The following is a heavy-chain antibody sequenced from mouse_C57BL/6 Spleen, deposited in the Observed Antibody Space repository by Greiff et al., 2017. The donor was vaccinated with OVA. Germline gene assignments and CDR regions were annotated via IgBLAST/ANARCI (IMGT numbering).Heavy chain of an antibody. CDR3: ARQEGMDY. CDR2: ISSGSSTI. Sequence: EVKLMESGGGLVKPGGSLKLSCAASGFTFSDYGMHWVRQAPEKGLEWVAYISSGSSTIYYADTVKGRFTISRDNAKNTLFLQLTSLRSEDTAMYYCARQEGMDYWGQGTSVTVSS. J-gene: IGHJ4*01. CDR1: GFTFSDYG. V-gene: IGHV5-17*01.